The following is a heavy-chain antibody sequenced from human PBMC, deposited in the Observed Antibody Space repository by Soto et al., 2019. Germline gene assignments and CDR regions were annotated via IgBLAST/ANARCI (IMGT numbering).Heavy chain of an antibody. Sequence: QVQLVESGGGVVQPGRSLSLSCAASGFTFSSYGMHWVRQAPGKGLEWVAAISYDGSKKYYADSVKGRFTISRDNSKNTLYLQMNSLRAEDTAVYYCAKGGSIAAADGMDVWGQGTMVTVSS. J-gene: IGHJ6*02. D-gene: IGHD6-13*01. V-gene: IGHV3-30*18. CDR3: AKGGSIAAADGMDV. CDR1: GFTFSSYG. CDR2: ISYDGSKK.